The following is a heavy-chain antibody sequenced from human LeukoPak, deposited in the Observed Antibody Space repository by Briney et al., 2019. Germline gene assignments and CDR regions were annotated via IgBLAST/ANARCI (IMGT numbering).Heavy chain of an antibody. J-gene: IGHJ4*02. V-gene: IGHV3-33*08. CDR3: ARHRTDYYDSSGCLDY. CDR1: GFTFSSYS. CDR2: IWYDGSNK. D-gene: IGHD3-22*01. Sequence: GGSLRLSCAASGFTFSSYSMHWVRQAPGKGLEWVAVIWYDGSNKYYADSVKGRFTISRDNSKNTLYLQMNSLRAEDTAVYYCARHRTDYYDSSGCLDYWGQGTLVTVSS.